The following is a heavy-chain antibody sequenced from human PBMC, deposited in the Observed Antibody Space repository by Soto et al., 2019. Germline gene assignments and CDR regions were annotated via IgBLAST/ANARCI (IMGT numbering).Heavy chain of an antibody. Sequence: QITLKESGPTLVKPTQTLTLTCTFSGFSLSTRGVAVGWFRQPPGKALEWLALIYWDEDKWYSPSLKSRLTIVDDNSKNQVVLTMTDMDRMDTATYYCAHRPLAYAYYFDYWGQGTLVIVSS. CDR3: AHRPLAYAYYFDY. V-gene: IGHV2-5*02. J-gene: IGHJ4*02. CDR1: GFSLSTRGVA. D-gene: IGHD4-17*01. CDR2: IYWDEDK.